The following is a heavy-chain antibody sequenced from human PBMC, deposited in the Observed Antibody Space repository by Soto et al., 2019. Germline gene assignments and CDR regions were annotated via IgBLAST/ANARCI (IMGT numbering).Heavy chain of an antibody. J-gene: IGHJ6*02. V-gene: IGHV3-48*02. CDR1: GFTFSSYS. CDR3: ARAWRVPAAFLHYSMDV. Sequence: GGSLRLSCAASGFTFSSYSMNWVRQAPGKGLEWVSYISSSSSTIYYADSVKGRFTISRDNAKNSLYLQMNSLRDEDTAVYYCARAWRVPAAFLHYSMDVWGQGTTVTVSS. D-gene: IGHD2-2*01. CDR2: ISSSSSTI.